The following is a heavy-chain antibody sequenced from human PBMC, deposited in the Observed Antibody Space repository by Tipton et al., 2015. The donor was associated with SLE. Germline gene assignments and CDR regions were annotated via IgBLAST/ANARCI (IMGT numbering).Heavy chain of an antibody. CDR3: ARPRPGDDAFDI. J-gene: IGHJ3*02. CDR1: GFTFSSYA. D-gene: IGHD7-27*01. V-gene: IGHV3-30*04. CDR2: ISYDGSNK. Sequence: RSLRLSCAASGFTFSSYAMHWVRQAPGKGLEWVAVISYDGSNKYYADSVKGRFTISRDNSKNTLYLQMNSLRAEDTAVYYCARPRPGDDAFDIWGQGTMATVSS.